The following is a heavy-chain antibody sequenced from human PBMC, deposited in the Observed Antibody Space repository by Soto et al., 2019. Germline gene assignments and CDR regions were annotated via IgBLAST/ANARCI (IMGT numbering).Heavy chain of an antibody. D-gene: IGHD2-15*01. CDR3: ARMFHCSGGTCPFDY. J-gene: IGHJ4*02. CDR2: IDWDDDK. V-gene: IGHV2-70*04. Sequence: SGPTLVNPTQTLTLTCTFSGFSLSTSGMRVSWIRQPPGKALEWLARIDWDDDKFYNTSLRTRLTISKDSSKNQVVLTMTNMDPVDTATYYCARMFHCSGGTCPFDYWGQGALVTVSS. CDR1: GFSLSTSGMR.